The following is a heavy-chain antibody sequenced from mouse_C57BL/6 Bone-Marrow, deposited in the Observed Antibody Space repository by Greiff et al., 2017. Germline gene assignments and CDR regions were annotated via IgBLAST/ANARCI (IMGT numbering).Heavy chain of an antibody. CDR2: ISSGGSYT. CDR1: GFTFSSYG. Sequence: EVQRVESGGDLVKPGGSLKLSCAASGFTFSSYGMSWVRQTPDKRLEWVATISSGGSYTYYPDRVKGRFTISRDNAKNTLYLQMSSLKSEDTAMYYCARLQTGTAWFAYWGQGTLVTVSA. D-gene: IGHD4-1*01. CDR3: ARLQTGTAWFAY. J-gene: IGHJ3*01. V-gene: IGHV5-6*01.